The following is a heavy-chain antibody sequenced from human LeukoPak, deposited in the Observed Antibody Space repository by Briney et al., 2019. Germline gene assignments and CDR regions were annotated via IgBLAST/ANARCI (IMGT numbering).Heavy chain of an antibody. Sequence: GGSLRLSCAASGFTFSSYAMHWVRQAPGKGLEWVTVISYDGSNKYYADSVKGRFTISRDNSKNTLYLQMNSLRAEDTAVYYCARDSPNDYWGQGTLVTVSS. CDR3: ARDSPNDY. J-gene: IGHJ4*02. D-gene: IGHD4/OR15-4a*01. CDR1: GFTFSSYA. CDR2: ISYDGSNK. V-gene: IGHV3-30*04.